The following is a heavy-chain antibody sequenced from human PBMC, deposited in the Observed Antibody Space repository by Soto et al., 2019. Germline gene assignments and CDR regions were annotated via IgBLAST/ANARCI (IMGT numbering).Heavy chain of an antibody. CDR2: LNWDGGSI. Sequence: EVQLVESGGGLVQPGKSLRLSCAASGFDFDDYAMHWVRQRPGRGLEWVSGLNWDGGSIGYADSVKGRFTISRDNVYHSVNLEMNSLKAEDTALYYCVNGASSGTYYGMDVWGQGTTVTVSS. V-gene: IGHV3-9*01. CDR1: GFDFDDYA. CDR3: VNGASSGTYYGMDV. D-gene: IGHD1-26*01. J-gene: IGHJ6*02.